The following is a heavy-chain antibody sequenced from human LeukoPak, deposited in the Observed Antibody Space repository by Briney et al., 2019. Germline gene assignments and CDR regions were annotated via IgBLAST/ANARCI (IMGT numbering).Heavy chain of an antibody. CDR3: ARPAGSHDAFDI. D-gene: IGHD1-26*01. CDR1: GYTFTSYY. V-gene: IGHV1-46*01. J-gene: IGHJ3*02. CDR2: INPSGGST. Sequence: ASVKVSCKASGYTFTSYYMHWVRQAPGQGLEWMGIINPSGGSTSYAQKFQGRVTMTRDTSTGTVYMELSSLRSEDTAVYYCARPAGSHDAFDIWGQGTMVTVSS.